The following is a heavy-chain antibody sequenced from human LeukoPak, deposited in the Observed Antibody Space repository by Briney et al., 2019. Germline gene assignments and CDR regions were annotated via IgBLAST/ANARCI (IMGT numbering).Heavy chain of an antibody. J-gene: IGHJ4*02. CDR2: IIDSGNSI. CDR3: AKDPIFSGSYGVFDY. Sequence: GGSLRLSCAASGFTFSSYAMSWVRQAPGKGLEWVSTIIDSGNSIYYADSAEGRFTISRDNSKNTLYLQMNSLRAGDTAVYYCAKDPIFSGSYGVFDYWGLGTLVTVSS. D-gene: IGHD1-26*01. V-gene: IGHV3-23*01. CDR1: GFTFSSYA.